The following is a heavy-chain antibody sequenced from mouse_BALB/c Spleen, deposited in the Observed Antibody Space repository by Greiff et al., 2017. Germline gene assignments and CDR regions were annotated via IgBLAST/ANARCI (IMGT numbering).Heavy chain of an antibody. CDR2: IDPANGNT. V-gene: IGHV14-3*02. J-gene: IGHJ4*01. CDR1: GFNIKDTY. CDR3: ACSSPYAMDY. D-gene: IGHD1-1*01. Sequence: EVQLVESGAELVKPGASVKLSCTASGFNIKDTYMHWVKQRPEQGLEWIGRIDPANGNTKYDPKFQGKATITADTSSNTAYLQLSSLTSEDTAVYYCACSSPYAMDYWGQGTSVTVSS.